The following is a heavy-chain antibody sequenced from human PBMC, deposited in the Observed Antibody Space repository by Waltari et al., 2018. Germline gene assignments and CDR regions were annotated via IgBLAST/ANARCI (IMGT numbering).Heavy chain of an antibody. J-gene: IGHJ6*03. CDR1: GGSISSYY. CDR2: IYTSGST. V-gene: IGHV4-4*07. Sequence: QVQLQESGPGLVKPSETLSLPCTVSGGSISSYYWSWIRQPAGKGLEWIGRIYTSGSTNYNPSLKSRVTMSVDTSKNQFSLKLSSVTAADTAVYYCARDSITMVRRVISGNYYYYMDVWGKGTTVTISS. D-gene: IGHD3-10*01. CDR3: ARDSITMVRRVISGNYYYYMDV.